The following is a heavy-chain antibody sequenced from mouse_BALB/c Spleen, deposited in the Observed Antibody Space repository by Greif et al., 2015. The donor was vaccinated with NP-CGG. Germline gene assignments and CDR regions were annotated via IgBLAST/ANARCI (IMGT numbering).Heavy chain of an antibody. J-gene: IGHJ4*01. Sequence: EVKLVESGGGLVQPGGSRKLSCAASGFTFSSFGMHWVRQAPEKGLEWVAYISSGSSTIYYADTVKGRFTISRDNPKNTLFLQMTSLRSEDTAMYYCARDIRGSPHAMDYWGQGTSVTVSS. CDR3: ARDIRGSPHAMDY. CDR2: ISSGSSTI. D-gene: IGHD1-1*02. CDR1: GFTFSSFG. V-gene: IGHV5-17*02.